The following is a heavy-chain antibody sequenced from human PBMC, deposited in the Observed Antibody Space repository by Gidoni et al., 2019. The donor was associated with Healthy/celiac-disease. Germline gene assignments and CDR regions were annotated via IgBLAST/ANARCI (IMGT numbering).Heavy chain of an antibody. J-gene: IGHJ6*02. CDR3: ARDVANWVLYYYYGMDV. V-gene: IGHV6-1*01. CDR2: TSYRTKWYN. CDR1: GDSLSSNRAA. Sequence: QVQLQQSGPGLVKPSQTLSLTRALSGDSLSSNRAAWTWIRQSPSRGLEWLGRTSYRTKWYNDYAVSVKSRITINPDTSKNQFSLQLNSVTPEDTAVYYCARDVANWVLYYYYGMDVWGQGTTVTVSS. D-gene: IGHD7-27*01.